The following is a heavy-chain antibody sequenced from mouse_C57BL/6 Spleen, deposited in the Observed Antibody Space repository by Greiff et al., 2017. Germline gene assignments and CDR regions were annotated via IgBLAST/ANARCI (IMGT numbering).Heavy chain of an antibody. CDR1: GYSITSGYY. J-gene: IGHJ2*01. D-gene: IGHD1-1*01. Sequence: VQLKQSGPGLVKPSQSLSLTCSVTGYSITSGYYWNWIRQFPGNKLEWMGYISYDGSNNYNPSRKNRISITRDTSKNQFFLKLNSVTTEDTATYYCASYYYGSSDYFDYWGQGTTLTVSS. V-gene: IGHV3-6*01. CDR3: ASYYYGSSDYFDY. CDR2: ISYDGSN.